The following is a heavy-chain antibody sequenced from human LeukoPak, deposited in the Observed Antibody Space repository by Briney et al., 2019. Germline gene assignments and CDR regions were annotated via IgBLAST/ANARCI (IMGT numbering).Heavy chain of an antibody. D-gene: IGHD6-13*01. Sequence: ASVKVSCKASGYTFTGYYMHWVRQAPGQGLEWMGWINPNSGGTNYAQKFQGRVTMTWDTSISTAYMDLSRLRSDDTAVFYCASGGYSSSWRVIDYWGQGTLVTVSS. CDR3: ASGGYSSSWRVIDY. CDR2: INPNSGGT. J-gene: IGHJ4*02. CDR1: GYTFTGYY. V-gene: IGHV1-2*02.